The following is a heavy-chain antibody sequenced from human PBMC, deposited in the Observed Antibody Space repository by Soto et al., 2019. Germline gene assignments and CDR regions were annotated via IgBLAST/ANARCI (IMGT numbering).Heavy chain of an antibody. CDR2: MWYDGSNK. CDR3: ARDGSWYNAFDI. V-gene: IGHV3-33*01. D-gene: IGHD6-13*01. CDR1: GFTFSSYG. Sequence: QVQLVESGGGVVQPGRSLRLSCAASGFTFSSYGMHWVRQAPGKGLEWVAVMWYDGSNKYYADSVKGRFTISRDNSKNTLYLQMNSLRAEDTAVYYCARDGSWYNAFDIWGQGTMVTVSS. J-gene: IGHJ3*02.